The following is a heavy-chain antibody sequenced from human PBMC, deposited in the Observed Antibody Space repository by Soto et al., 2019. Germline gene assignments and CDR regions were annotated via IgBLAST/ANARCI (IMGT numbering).Heavy chain of an antibody. CDR1: GFTFGDYT. CDR3: TRDRPIDY. J-gene: IGHJ4*02. CDR2: IGNKAYGGTI. V-gene: IGHV3-49*03. Sequence: EVQLVESGGGLTQPGRSLRLSCIGSGFTFGDYTVAWFRQAPGRGLEWVGFIGNKAYGGTISYAASVKGRFTFSRDDSKSGAYLQMNTLKTEDTAVYYCTRDRPIDYWGQGTLVIVSS.